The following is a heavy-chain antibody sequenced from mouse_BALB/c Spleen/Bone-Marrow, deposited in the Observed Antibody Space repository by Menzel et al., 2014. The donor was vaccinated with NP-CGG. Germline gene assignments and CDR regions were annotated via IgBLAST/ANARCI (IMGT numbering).Heavy chain of an antibody. J-gene: IGHJ3*01. CDR1: GFDFSGFW. Sequence: EVKLVESGGGLVQPGGSLKLSCAASGFDFSGFWMGWVRQAPGKGLGWIGEINPNSRTINYTPSLKDRFIISRDNAKNTLYLQMSKVRSEDTALYYCARLGYYGGFAYWGQGTLVTVSA. CDR2: INPNSRTI. CDR3: ARLGYYGGFAY. D-gene: IGHD2-3*01. V-gene: IGHV4-1*02.